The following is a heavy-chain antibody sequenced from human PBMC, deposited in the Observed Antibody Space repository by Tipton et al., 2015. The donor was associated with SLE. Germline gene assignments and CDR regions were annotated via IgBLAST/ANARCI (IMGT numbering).Heavy chain of an antibody. D-gene: IGHD3-10*01. Sequence: TLSLTCAVSGGSFTMYYWSWIRQSPGKGLEWIGEINHSGSTNYNPSLKARVTLSADTSKNQFSLKLSSVTAADTAVYYCARDRYYGSGSLGSNYYYMDVWGKGTTVTVSS. CDR2: INHSGST. CDR3: ARDRYYGSGSLGSNYYYMDV. V-gene: IGHV4-34*01. J-gene: IGHJ6*03. CDR1: GGSFTMYY.